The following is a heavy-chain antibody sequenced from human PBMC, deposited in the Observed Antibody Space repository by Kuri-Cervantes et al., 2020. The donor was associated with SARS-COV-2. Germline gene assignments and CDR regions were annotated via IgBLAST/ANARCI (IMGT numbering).Heavy chain of an antibody. Sequence: GESLKISCAASGFTFSSYSMNWVRQAPGKGLEWVSSISSSSSYIYYADSVKGRFTISRDNAKNSLYLQMNSLRAEDTAVYYCARIQETTIFGVVIHLYYYMDVWGKGTTVTVSS. J-gene: IGHJ6*03. CDR2: ISSSSSYI. CDR1: GFTFSSYS. V-gene: IGHV3-21*01. D-gene: IGHD3-3*01. CDR3: ARIQETTIFGVVIHLYYYMDV.